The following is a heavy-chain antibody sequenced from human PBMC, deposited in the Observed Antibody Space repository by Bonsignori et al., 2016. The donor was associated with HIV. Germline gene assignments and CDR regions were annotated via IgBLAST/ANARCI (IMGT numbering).Heavy chain of an antibody. J-gene: IGHJ4*02. CDR3: ARALADRTNGVWRCDY. D-gene: IGHD2-8*01. CDR2: INPNSGGT. CDR1: GYTFTGYY. V-gene: IGHV1-2*02. Sequence: ASVKVSCKASGYTFTGYYMHWVRQAPGQGLEWMGWINPNSGGTNYAQKFQGRVTMTRDTSISTAYMELSRLRSDDTAVYYCARALADRTNGVWRCDYWGQGTLVTVSS.